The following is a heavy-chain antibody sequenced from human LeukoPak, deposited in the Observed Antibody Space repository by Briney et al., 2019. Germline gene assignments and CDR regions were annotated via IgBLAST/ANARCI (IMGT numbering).Heavy chain of an antibody. V-gene: IGHV1-8*01. J-gene: IGHJ5*02. CDR2: MNPNNGNT. CDR1: GFTFTSYD. Sequence: GASVKVSCKASGFTFTSYDINWVRQASGQGLEWMGWMNPNNGNTGYAQKSQGRVTMTRDTSINTAYMELRGLRSEDTAVYYCVRDGEGAAISVNYWFDPWGQGTLVTVSS. CDR3: VRDGEGAAISVNYWFDP. D-gene: IGHD2-2*02.